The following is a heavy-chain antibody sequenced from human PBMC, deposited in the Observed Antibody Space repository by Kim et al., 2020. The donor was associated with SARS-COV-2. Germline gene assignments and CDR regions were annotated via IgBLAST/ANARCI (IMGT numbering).Heavy chain of an antibody. CDR1: GFTFTGYA. CDR3: MIGGWGWIWDH. V-gene: IGHV3-23*01. J-gene: IGHJ4*02. CDR2: IAGSDGTT. D-gene: IGHD2-2*03. Sequence: GGSLRLSCTTSGFTFTGYAMSWVRQAPGKGLEWVSSIAGSDGTTYYVDSVKGRFTISRDNSKNTLYLQMNSLRADDTAVYYCMIGGWGWIWDHWGQGT.